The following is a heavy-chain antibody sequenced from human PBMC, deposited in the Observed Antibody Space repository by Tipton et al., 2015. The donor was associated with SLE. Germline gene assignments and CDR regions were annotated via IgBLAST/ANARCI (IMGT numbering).Heavy chain of an antibody. V-gene: IGHV4-38-2*02. CDR1: GYSISSGYY. CDR2: IYHSGSA. D-gene: IGHD4-23*01. CDR3: ARDRTTVVRDWFDP. Sequence: TLSLTCTVSGYSISSGYYWGWIRQPPGKGLEWIGSIYHSGSAYYNPSLKSRVTISVDTSKNQFSLKLSSVTAADTAVYYCARDRTTVVRDWFDPWGQGTLVTVSS. J-gene: IGHJ5*02.